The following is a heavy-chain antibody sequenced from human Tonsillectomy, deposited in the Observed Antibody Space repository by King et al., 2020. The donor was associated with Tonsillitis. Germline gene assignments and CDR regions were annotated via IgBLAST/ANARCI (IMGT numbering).Heavy chain of an antibody. J-gene: IGHJ6*02. CDR2: ISSSGRII. D-gene: IGHD3-22*01. CDR1: GFTFSDYY. CDR3: ARGGLYYDSSGWGMDV. Sequence: VQLVESGGGLVKPGGSLRLSCAASGFTFSDYYMSWIRQAPGQGLEWGSYISSSGRIIYYADSVKGRYTISRDNANNSLYLQMNSLRAEDTAVYYCARGGLYYDSSGWGMDVWGQGTTVTVSS. V-gene: IGHV3-11*01.